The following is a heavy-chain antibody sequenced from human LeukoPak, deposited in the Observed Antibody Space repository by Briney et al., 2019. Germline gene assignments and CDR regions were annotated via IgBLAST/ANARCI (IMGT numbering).Heavy chain of an antibody. CDR1: GFTFSSYE. CDR2: ISSSAGTT. Sequence: GGSLRLSCAASGFTFSSYEMNWVRQAPGKGLEWVSYISSSAGTTYYADSMKGRFTISRDNAKNSLYLQMNSLRAEDTAVYFCARQQQQLWYDWGQGTLVTVSS. J-gene: IGHJ4*02. CDR3: ARQQQQLWYD. D-gene: IGHD5-18*01. V-gene: IGHV3-48*03.